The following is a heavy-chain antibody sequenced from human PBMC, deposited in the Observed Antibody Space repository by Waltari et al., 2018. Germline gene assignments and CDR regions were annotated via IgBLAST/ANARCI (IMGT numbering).Heavy chain of an antibody. J-gene: IGHJ4*02. V-gene: IGHV4-61*09. CDR2: IYTSGST. CDR1: GGSISSGSYY. Sequence: QVQLQESGPGLVKPSQTLSLTCTVSGGSISSGSYYWSWIRQPAGKGLEWHGYIYTSGSTNYNPSLKRRVTISVDTSKNQFSLKLSSVTAADTAVYYCARGDDYGDFGDYWGQGTLVTVSS. CDR3: ARGDDYGDFGDY. D-gene: IGHD4-17*01.